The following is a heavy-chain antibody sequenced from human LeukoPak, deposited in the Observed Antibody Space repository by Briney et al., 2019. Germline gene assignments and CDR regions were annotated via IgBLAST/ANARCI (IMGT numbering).Heavy chain of an antibody. D-gene: IGHD4-17*01. V-gene: IGHV3-48*02. Sequence: GGSLRLSCAASGSTFSSYSMNWVRQAPGKGLEWVSYISSSSSTIYYADSVKGRFTISRDNAKNSLYLQMNSLRDEDTAVYYCARTSRHSAGTTVTTQYNWFDPWGQGTLVTVSS. CDR2: ISSSSSTI. CDR3: ARTSRHSAGTTVTTQYNWFDP. J-gene: IGHJ5*02. CDR1: GSTFSSYS.